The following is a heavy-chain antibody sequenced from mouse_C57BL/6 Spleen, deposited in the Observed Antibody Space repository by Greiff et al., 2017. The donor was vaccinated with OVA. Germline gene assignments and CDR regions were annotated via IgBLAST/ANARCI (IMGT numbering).Heavy chain of an antibody. V-gene: IGHV7-3*01. Sequence: QLVESGGGLVQPGGSLSLSCAASGFTFTDYYMSWVRQPPGKALEWLGFIRNKANGYTTEYSASVKGRFTISRDNSQSILYLQMNALRAEDSATYYCARYGNYAYAMDYWGQGTTLTVSS. J-gene: IGHJ2*01. CDR1: GFTFTDYY. CDR3: ARYGNYAYAMDY. CDR2: IRNKANGYTT. D-gene: IGHD2-1*01.